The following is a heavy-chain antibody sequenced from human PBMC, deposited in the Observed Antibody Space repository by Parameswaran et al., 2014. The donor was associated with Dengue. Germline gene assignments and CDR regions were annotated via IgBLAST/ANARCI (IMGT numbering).Heavy chain of an antibody. CDR3: ARELGAVAGFYYFDY. Sequence: KWIRQSPSRGLEWLGRTYYRSKWYNDYAVSVKSRITINPDTSKNQFSLQLNSVTPEDTAVYYCARELGAVAGFYYFDYWGQGTLVTVSS. J-gene: IGHJ4*02. V-gene: IGHV6-1*01. D-gene: IGHD6-19*01. CDR2: TYYRSKWYN.